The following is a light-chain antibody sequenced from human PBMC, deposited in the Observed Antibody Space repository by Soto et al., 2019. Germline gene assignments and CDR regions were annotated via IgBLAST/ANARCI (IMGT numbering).Light chain of an antibody. CDR1: QSVSSY. J-gene: IGKJ4*01. V-gene: IGKV3-11*01. CDR3: QQRSNWPPGGP. Sequence: EIVLTQSPATLSLSPGERATLSCRASQSVSSYLAWYQQKPGQAPRLLIYDASNRATGIPARFSGSGSGTDFPLTISSLEPEDFAVYYCQQRSNWPPGGPFGGGTKVEIK. CDR2: DAS.